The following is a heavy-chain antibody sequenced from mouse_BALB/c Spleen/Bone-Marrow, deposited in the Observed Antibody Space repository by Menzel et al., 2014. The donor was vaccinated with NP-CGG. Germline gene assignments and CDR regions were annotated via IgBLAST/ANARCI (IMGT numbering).Heavy chain of an antibody. D-gene: IGHD4-1*01. V-gene: IGHV5-12*02. CDR2: ISNGGGSST. CDR1: GFTFSDYY. Sequence: EVQVVESGGGLEQPGGSLKLSCATSGFTFSDYYMYWVRQTPEKRPEWVAYISNGGGSSTYYPDTVKGRFTISRDNAKNTLYLQMSRLKSEDTAMYYCASPGTYWGQGTLVTVSA. J-gene: IGHJ3*01. CDR3: ASPGTY.